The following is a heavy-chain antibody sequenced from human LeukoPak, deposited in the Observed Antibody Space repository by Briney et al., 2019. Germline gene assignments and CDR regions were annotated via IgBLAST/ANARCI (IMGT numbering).Heavy chain of an antibody. CDR3: ARADSSDNSYSIGYIDP. V-gene: IGHV1-2*02. CDR1: GYSLKDYF. D-gene: IGHD3-22*01. Sequence: GASVKVSCRASGYSLKDYFIHWVRPAPGQGPEWLGWINSKSGDTDYGQQFRGRVNMTRDMAISTIYLELHSLRVDDTAIYYCARADSSDNSYSIGYIDPWGQGSLVTVSS. CDR2: INSKSGDT. J-gene: IGHJ5*02.